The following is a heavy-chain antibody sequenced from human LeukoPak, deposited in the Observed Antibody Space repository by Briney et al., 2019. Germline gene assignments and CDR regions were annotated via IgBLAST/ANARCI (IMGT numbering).Heavy chain of an antibody. Sequence: PSETLSLTCTVSGGSISSYYWSWIRQPPGKGLEWIGYIYYSGSTNYNPSLKSRVTISVDTSKNQFSLKLSSVTAADTAVYYCARSHEDTGYAFDNWGQGTMVTVSS. J-gene: IGHJ3*02. CDR1: GGSISSYY. CDR2: IYYSGST. CDR3: ARSHEDTGYAFDN. V-gene: IGHV4-59*01. D-gene: IGHD1-1*01.